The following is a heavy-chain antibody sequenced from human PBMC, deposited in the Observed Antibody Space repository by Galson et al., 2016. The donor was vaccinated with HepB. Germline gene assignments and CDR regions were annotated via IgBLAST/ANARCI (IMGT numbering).Heavy chain of an antibody. CDR3: ARDRGLLHYFYGIDV. V-gene: IGHV3-33*08. D-gene: IGHD4-17*01. CDR2: ISYDGNNR. Sequence: SLRLSCTTSGFTFNNYGIHWVRQAPGKGLEWVAVISYDGNNRHYADAVKGRFTISRDSSKNTVYLQMNSLRGDDTAVYFCARDRGLLHYFYGIDVWGQGTTVTVSS. J-gene: IGHJ6*02. CDR1: GFTFNNYG.